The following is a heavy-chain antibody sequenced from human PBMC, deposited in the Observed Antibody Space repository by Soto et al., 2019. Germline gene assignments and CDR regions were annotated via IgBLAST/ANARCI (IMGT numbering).Heavy chain of an antibody. CDR1: GYNFNSYG. CDR2: ITPYNGNK. Sequence: ASVQISCKTFGYNFNSYGIRWVRQAPGQRVGRKGWITPYNGNKNFAQKIQGRVTMTTDTSTSTASMELRSLRSDDTAVSDCARCPPDIIVVVAATPIDYLGQVTLVTVSS. V-gene: IGHV1-18*01. J-gene: IGHJ4*02. D-gene: IGHD2-15*01. CDR3: ARCPPDIIVVVAATPIDY.